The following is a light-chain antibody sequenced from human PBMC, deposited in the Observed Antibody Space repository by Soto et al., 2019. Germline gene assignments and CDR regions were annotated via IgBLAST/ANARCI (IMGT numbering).Light chain of an antibody. V-gene: IGKV3-15*01. CDR2: GAS. CDR3: QHYNNWPFT. Sequence: EIVMTQSPATLSVSPGERATLSCRASQSVDSNLAWYQQKPGQAPRLLIYGASARATDIPVRFSGSGSGTEFPLTISSPQSEDFAVYYCQHYNNWPFTFGPGTKVDIK. CDR1: QSVDSN. J-gene: IGKJ3*01.